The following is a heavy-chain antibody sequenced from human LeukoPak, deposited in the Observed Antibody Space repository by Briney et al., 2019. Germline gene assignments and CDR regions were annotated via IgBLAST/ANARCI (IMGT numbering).Heavy chain of an antibody. CDR3: ARDGLGGAFDV. V-gene: IGHV3-30*01. CDR1: GFTFRSHA. J-gene: IGHJ3*01. CDR2: ISYDGGNT. Sequence: PGRSLRPSCAASGFTFRSHAMHWVRQDPGKGLEWVAVISYDGGNTYYVDSVKGRFTISRDNAKNTLYLQMNSLRPEDTAVYYCARDGLGGAFDVWGQGTTVTVSS.